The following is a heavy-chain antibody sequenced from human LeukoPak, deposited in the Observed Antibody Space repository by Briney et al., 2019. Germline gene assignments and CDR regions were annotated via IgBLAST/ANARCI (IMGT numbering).Heavy chain of an antibody. D-gene: IGHD3-10*01. J-gene: IGHJ4*02. V-gene: IGHV6-1*01. CDR1: GNSVSSDSTV. CDR2: TYYRSEWYN. Sequence: SQTLSLTCAISGNSVSSDSTVWHWIRQSPSRGLEWLGRTYYRSEWYNDYAVSVKSRITINPDTSKNQFSLQLNSVTPEDTAVYYCARGFTAGSLWGQGTLVTVSS. CDR3: ARGFTAGSL.